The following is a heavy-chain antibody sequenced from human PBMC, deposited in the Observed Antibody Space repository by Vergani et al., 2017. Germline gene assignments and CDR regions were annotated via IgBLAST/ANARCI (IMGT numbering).Heavy chain of an antibody. CDR2: IYYSGST. CDR1: GGSISSGGYY. V-gene: IGHV4-31*03. CDR3: ARVRFRALEQLAPHFDY. J-gene: IGHJ4*02. D-gene: IGHD6-6*01. Sequence: QVQLQESGPGLVKPSQTLSLTCTVSGGSISSGGYYWSWIRQHPGKGLEWIGYIYYSGSTYYNPSLKSRVTISVDTSKNQFSLKLSSVTAADTAVYYCARVRFRALEQLAPHFDYWGQGTLVTVSS.